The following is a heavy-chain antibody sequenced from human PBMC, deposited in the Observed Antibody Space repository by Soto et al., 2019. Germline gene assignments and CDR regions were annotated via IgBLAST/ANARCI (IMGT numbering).Heavy chain of an antibody. V-gene: IGHV1-2*02. J-gene: IGHJ4*02. D-gene: IGHD1-26*01. CDR1: GYTFTVYY. CDR3: ARDLEQGGGSEGFDH. Sequence: ASVKVSCKASGYTFTVYYMHWVRQAPGQGLEWMGWINPKSGGTMYPQKFQGRVTMTWDTSISTAYMALTRLRSDDTAVYYCARDLEQGGGSEGFDHWGQGTLVTVYS. CDR2: INPKSGGT.